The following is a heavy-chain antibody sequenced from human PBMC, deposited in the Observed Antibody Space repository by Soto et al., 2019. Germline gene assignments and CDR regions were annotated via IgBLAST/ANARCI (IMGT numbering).Heavy chain of an antibody. CDR3: ARYNSYAIDY. J-gene: IGHJ4*02. CDR2: IHYSGTT. Sequence: SETLSLTCNVSGTSISSYYWSWIRQPPGKGLEWIANIHYSGTTNYNPSLASRVTLSVYTSKNQFSLKMTSVTAADRAMYFCARYNSYAIDYWGRGTLVTVSS. V-gene: IGHV4-59*01. D-gene: IGHD2-8*01. CDR1: GTSISSYY.